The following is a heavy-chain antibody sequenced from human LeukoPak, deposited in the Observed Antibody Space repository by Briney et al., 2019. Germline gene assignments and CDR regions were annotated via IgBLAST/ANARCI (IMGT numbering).Heavy chain of an antibody. D-gene: IGHD6-6*01. J-gene: IGHJ6*03. CDR2: INPNSGGT. CDR1: GYTFTGYY. V-gene: IGHV1-2*02. Sequence: ASVKVSCKASGYTFTGYYMHWVRQAPGQGLEWMGWINPNSGGTNYAQKFQGRVTMTRDTSISTAYMELSRLRSDDTAVYYCARDGGSIAARRPSADTEPYYYYMDVWGKGTTVTVSS. CDR3: ARDGGSIAARRPSADTEPYYYYMDV.